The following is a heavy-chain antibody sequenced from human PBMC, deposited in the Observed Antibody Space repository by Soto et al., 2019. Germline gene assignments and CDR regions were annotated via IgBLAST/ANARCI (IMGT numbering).Heavy chain of an antibody. CDR3: ARDSSGSYFSAYYFDY. CDR2: INPNGGDT. D-gene: IGHD1-26*01. Sequence: QVQLVQSGAEVKKPGASVKVSCKASGYTFTNYYIHWVRQVPGQGLEWMGWINPNGGDTNYAQKFQGWVTMTRDTSISTAYMELSRLKSDDTAVYYCARDSSGSYFSAYYFDYWGQGTLVAVSS. V-gene: IGHV1-2*04. J-gene: IGHJ4*02. CDR1: GYTFTNYY.